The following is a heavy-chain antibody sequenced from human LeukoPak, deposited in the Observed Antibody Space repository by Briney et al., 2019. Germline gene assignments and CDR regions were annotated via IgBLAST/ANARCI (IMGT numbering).Heavy chain of an antibody. CDR3: ARETPGAGHFDY. D-gene: IGHD7-27*01. CDR2: IYYSGGT. Sequence: SETLSLTCTVSGGSINYYYWMWIRQPPGKGLEWIGYIYYSGGTHYNPSLKSRFTMLVDTSKNQFSLKFTAVTAADTAVYYCARETPGAGHFDYWGQGSLVTVSS. CDR1: GGSINYYY. V-gene: IGHV4-59*01. J-gene: IGHJ4*02.